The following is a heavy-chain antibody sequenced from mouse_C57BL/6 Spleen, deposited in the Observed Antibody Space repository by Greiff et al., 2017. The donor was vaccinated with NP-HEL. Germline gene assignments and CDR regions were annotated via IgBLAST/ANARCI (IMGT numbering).Heavy chain of an antibody. V-gene: IGHV5-4*01. CDR1: GFTFSSYA. CDR2: ISDGGSYT. D-gene: IGHD1-1*01. Sequence: DVQLVESGGGLVKPGGSLKLSCAASGFTFSSYAMSWVRQTPEKRLEWVATISDGGSYTYYPDNVKGRFTISRDNAKNNLYLQMSHLKSEDTAMYYCAREFITYYFDYWGQGTTLTVSS. CDR3: AREFITYYFDY. J-gene: IGHJ2*01.